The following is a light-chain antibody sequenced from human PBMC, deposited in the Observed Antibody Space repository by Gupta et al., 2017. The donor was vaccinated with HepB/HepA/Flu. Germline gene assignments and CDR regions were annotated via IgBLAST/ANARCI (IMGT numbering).Light chain of an antibody. CDR3: HSYASINVWV. CDR1: SSDVGGYNY. CDR2: EVS. Sequence: QSALTQPPSASGSPGQSVTISCTGTSSDVGGYNYVSWYQQHPGKAPILRMYEVSKRPAGVPGRGSGYKAANTASLTISGLQAEDEADYYGHSYASINVWVFGTGTRLTVL. J-gene: IGLJ3*02. V-gene: IGLV2-8*01.